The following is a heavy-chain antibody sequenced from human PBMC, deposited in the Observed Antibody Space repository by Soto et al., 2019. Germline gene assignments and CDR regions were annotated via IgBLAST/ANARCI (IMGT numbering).Heavy chain of an antibody. CDR1: GGTFSSYT. V-gene: IGHV1-69*04. J-gene: IGHJ3*02. CDR2: IIPILGIA. D-gene: IGHD6-13*01. CDR3: ARDHSSSWTSGRAFDI. Sequence: SVKVSCKASGGTFSSYTISWVRQAPGQGLEWMGRIIPILGIANYAQKFQGRVTITADKSTSTAYMELSSLRSEDTAVYYCARDHSSSWTSGRAFDIWGQGTMVPVSS.